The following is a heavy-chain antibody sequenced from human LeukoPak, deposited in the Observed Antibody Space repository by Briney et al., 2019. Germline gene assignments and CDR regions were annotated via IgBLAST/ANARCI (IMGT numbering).Heavy chain of an antibody. D-gene: IGHD2-21*02. CDR1: GFTFDDYA. CDR2: ISYNSDTI. J-gene: IGHJ2*01. CDR3: AKDYCGGDCYSGWYFDL. V-gene: IGHV3-9*01. Sequence: PGRSLRLSCAASGFTFDDYAMHWVRHAPGKGLEWVSGISYNSDTIAYADSVKGRFTISRDNAKNSLYLQMNSLRAEDTALYYCAKDYCGGDCYSGWYFDLWGRGTLVTVS.